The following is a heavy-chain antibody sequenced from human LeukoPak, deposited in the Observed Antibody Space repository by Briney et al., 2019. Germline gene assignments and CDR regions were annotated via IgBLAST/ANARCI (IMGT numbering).Heavy chain of an antibody. Sequence: ASVKVSRKASGYTFTSYGISWVQQAPGQGREWMGWISAYNGNTNYAQKLQGRVTMTTDTSTSTAYMELRSLRSDDTAVYYCAREDSGWYWFDPWGQGTLVTVSS. D-gene: IGHD6-19*01. V-gene: IGHV1-18*01. CDR2: ISAYNGNT. CDR1: GYTFTSYG. J-gene: IGHJ5*02. CDR3: AREDSGWYWFDP.